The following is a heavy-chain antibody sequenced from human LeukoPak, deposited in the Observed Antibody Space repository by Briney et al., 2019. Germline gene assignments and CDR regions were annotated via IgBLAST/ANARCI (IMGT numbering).Heavy chain of an antibody. Sequence: SETLSLTCTVSGGSISSHYWSWIRQPPGKGLEWIGYIYYSGSTNYNPSLKSRVTISVDTSKNQFSLKLSSVTAADTAVYYCARVYYDFWSGYHMDVWGKGTTVTVSS. CDR3: ARVYYDFWSGYHMDV. CDR1: GGSISSHY. D-gene: IGHD3-3*01. CDR2: IYYSGST. J-gene: IGHJ6*03. V-gene: IGHV4-59*11.